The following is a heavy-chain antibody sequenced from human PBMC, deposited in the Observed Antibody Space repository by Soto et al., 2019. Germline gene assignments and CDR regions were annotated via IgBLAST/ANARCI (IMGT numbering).Heavy chain of an antibody. D-gene: IGHD6-6*01. V-gene: IGHV1-69*13. CDR1: GGTFSSYA. CDR2: IIPIFGTA. Sequence: ASVKVSSKASGGTFSSYAISWVRQAPGQGLEWMGGIIPIFGTANYAQKFQGRVTITADESTSTAYMELSSLRSEDTAVYYCARGGRSSSSYYYYGMDVWGQGTTVTVSS. CDR3: ARGGRSSSSYYYYGMDV. J-gene: IGHJ6*02.